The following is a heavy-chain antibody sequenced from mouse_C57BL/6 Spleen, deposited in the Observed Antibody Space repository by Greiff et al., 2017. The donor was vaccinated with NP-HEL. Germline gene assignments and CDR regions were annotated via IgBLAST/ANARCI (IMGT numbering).Heavy chain of an antibody. CDR1: GYTFTNYG. Sequence: VQLQQSGAELVRPGSSVKMSCKASGYTFTNYGINWVKQRPGQGLEWIGDIYIVNGYTEYNEKFKGKATLTSDTSSSTAYMQLSSLTSEDSAIYFCSRSVVKAGWYFDVWGTGTTVTVSS. V-gene: IGHV1-58*01. D-gene: IGHD1-3*01. J-gene: IGHJ1*03. CDR3: SRSVVKAGWYFDV. CDR2: IYIVNGYT.